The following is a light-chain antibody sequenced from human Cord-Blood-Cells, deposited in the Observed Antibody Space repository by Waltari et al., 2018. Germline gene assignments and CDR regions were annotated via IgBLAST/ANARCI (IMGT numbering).Light chain of an antibody. Sequence: AIRITQSPSSLSASTGDRDTITCRASQGISSYLAWYQQKPGKAPKLLIYAASTLQSGGPSRFSGSGSGTDFTLPISCMQSEDYATYYCQQYYSYPWTFGQGTKLEIK. CDR2: AAS. CDR3: QQYYSYPWT. CDR1: QGISSY. J-gene: IGKJ1*01. V-gene: IGKV1-8*01.